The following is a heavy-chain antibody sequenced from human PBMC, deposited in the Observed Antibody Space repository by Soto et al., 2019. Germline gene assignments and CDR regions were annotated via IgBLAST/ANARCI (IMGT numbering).Heavy chain of an antibody. CDR1: GYTFTSYG. Sequence: ASVKCSCKASGYTFTSYGISWVRQAPGQGLEWMGWISAYNGNTNYAQKLQGRVTMTTDTSTSTAYMELRSLRSDDTAVYYCARGYYDSSGYYFSVNWFDPWGQGTLVTVSS. CDR2: ISAYNGNT. J-gene: IGHJ5*02. D-gene: IGHD3-22*01. V-gene: IGHV1-18*04. CDR3: ARGYYDSSGYYFSVNWFDP.